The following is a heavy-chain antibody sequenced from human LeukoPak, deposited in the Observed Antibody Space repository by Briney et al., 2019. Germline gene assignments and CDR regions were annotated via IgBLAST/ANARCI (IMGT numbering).Heavy chain of an antibody. J-gene: IGHJ4*02. CDR2: VNSDGSNT. CDR1: GFTFSNYW. Sequence: GGSLRLSCAASGFTFSNYWMHWVRQAPGKGLVWVSRVNSDGSNTYYADSVKGRFTISRDNAKNTLYLQMNSLRAEDTAVYYCVRSAFHAGSGNYYDYWGQGTLVTVSS. D-gene: IGHD3-22*01. V-gene: IGHV3-74*01. CDR3: VRSAFHAGSGNYYDY.